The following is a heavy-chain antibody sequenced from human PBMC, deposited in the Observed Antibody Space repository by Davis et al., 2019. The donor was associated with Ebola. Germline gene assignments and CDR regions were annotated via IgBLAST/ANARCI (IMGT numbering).Heavy chain of an antibody. CDR2: IYPGDSDT. CDR3: ARLSGSYYGGGYFDY. J-gene: IGHJ4*02. CDR1: GYGFTSYW. D-gene: IGHD1-26*01. V-gene: IGHV5-51*01. Sequence: GESLKISCKGSGYGFTSYWIGRVRQMPGKGLEWMGIIYPGDSDTRYSPSFQGQVTISADKSTSTAYLQWSSLKASDTAMYYCARLSGSYYGGGYFDYWGQGTLVTVSS.